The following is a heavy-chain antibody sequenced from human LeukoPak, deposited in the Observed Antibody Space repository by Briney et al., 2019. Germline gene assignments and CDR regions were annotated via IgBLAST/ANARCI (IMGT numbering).Heavy chain of an antibody. CDR2: ISGSGGST. D-gene: IGHD6-13*01. CDR1: GFTFSSYA. Sequence: PGGSPRLSCAASGFTFSSYAMSWVRQAPGKGLEWVSAISGSGGSTYYADSVKGRFTISRDNSKNTLYLQMNSLRAEDTAVYYCAKEPRYSSSWYGDFFDYWGQGTLVTVSS. V-gene: IGHV3-23*01. J-gene: IGHJ4*02. CDR3: AKEPRYSSSWYGDFFDY.